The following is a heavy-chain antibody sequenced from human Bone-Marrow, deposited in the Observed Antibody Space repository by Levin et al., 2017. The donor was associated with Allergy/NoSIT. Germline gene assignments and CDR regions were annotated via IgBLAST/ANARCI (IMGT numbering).Heavy chain of an antibody. CDR3: ARGHCTGDHCDGGY. J-gene: IGHJ4*02. D-gene: IGHD2-8*02. V-gene: IGHV7-4-1*02. CDR2: INTNTGNP. CDR1: GYTFTSYA. Sequence: GASVKVSCKASGYTFTSYAMNWVRQAPGQGLEWMGWINTNTGNPTYAQVFTGRFVFSLDTSVSTAYLQISSLKAEDTAIYYCARGHCTGDHCDGGYWGQGTLVTVSS.